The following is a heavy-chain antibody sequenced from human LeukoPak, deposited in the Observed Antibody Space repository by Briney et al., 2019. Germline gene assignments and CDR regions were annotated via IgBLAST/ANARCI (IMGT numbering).Heavy chain of an antibody. Sequence: SETLSLTCTVSGGSISSYYWSWIRQPPGKGLEWIGYIYYSGSTNYNPSLKSRVTISLDTSTNQFSLKLRSVTAADTAVYYCARSFRGSDGDFDYWGQGTQVTVSS. V-gene: IGHV4-59*08. CDR3: ARSFRGSDGDFDY. CDR2: IYYSGST. D-gene: IGHD5-12*01. CDR1: GGSISSYY. J-gene: IGHJ4*02.